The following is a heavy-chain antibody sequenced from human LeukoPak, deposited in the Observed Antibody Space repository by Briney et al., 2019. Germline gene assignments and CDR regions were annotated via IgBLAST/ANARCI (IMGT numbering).Heavy chain of an antibody. CDR3: AELGITMIGGV. D-gene: IGHD3-10*02. CDR2: ISTGSSTI. V-gene: IGHV3-48*04. Sequence: GGSLRLSCAASGFTFSNAWMSWVRRAPGKGLEWVSHISTGSSTIYYADSVKGRFTISRDNAKNSLYLQMNSLRAEDTAVYYCAELGITMIGGVWGKGTTVTISS. CDR1: GFTFSNAW. J-gene: IGHJ6*04.